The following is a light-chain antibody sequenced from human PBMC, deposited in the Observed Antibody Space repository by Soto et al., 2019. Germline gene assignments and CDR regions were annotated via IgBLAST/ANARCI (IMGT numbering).Light chain of an antibody. V-gene: IGLV2-14*01. J-gene: IGLJ2*01. CDR2: DVS. CDR3: SAYRTSNTI. Sequence: QSVLTQPASVSGSPGQSITISCTGISSDVGGYTYVSWYQQHPGKAPKLMIYDVSNRPSWVSDRFSGSKSGNTASLTISGRQAEDEADYYCSAYRTSNTIFGGGTKLTVL. CDR1: SSDVGGYTY.